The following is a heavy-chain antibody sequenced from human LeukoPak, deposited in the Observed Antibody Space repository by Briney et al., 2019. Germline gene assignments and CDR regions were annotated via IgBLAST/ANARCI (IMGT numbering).Heavy chain of an antibody. D-gene: IGHD3-3*01. J-gene: IGHJ4*02. CDR1: GFTFSSYA. V-gene: IGHV3-23*01. Sequence: PGGSLRLSCAASGFTFSSYAMRWVRQAPGKGLEWVSAIRGSGGSTYYADSVKGRFTISRDNSKNTLYLQMNSLRAEDMAVYYCAQGHDFWSGYYTPVDHWGQGTLVTVSS. CDR2: IRGSGGST. CDR3: AQGHDFWSGYYTPVDH.